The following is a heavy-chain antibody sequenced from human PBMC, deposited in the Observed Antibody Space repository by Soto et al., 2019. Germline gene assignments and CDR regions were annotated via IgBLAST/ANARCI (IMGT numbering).Heavy chain of an antibody. V-gene: IGHV2-70*11. CDR2: IDWNDDK. D-gene: IGHD3-3*01. J-gene: IGHJ3*02. Sequence: SGPTLVNPTQTLTLTCTFSGFSLSTATMCVTWIRQPPGKALEWLARIDWNDDKYYSASLKTRLTISKDTSKNQVVLIMTNMDPVDTATYYCARILYYADSRSGPLEIWGQGTMVPVAS. CDR3: ARILYYADSRSGPLEI. CDR1: GFSLSTATMC.